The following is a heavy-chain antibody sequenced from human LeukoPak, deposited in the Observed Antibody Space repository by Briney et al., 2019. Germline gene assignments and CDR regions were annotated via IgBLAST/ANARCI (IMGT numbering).Heavy chain of an antibody. J-gene: IGHJ6*02. CDR2: IYYSGST. Sequence: KPSECLSLTCTVSGGSISSYYWSWIRQPPGKGLEWIGYIYYSGSTNYNPSLKSRVTISVDTSKNQFSLKLSSVTAADTAVYYCARYGSGSYSFGMDVWGQGTTVTVSS. V-gene: IGHV4-59*08. CDR1: GGSISSYY. CDR3: ARYGSGSYSFGMDV. D-gene: IGHD3-10*01.